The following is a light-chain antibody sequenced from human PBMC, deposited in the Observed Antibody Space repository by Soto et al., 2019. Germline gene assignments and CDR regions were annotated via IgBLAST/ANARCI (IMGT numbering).Light chain of an antibody. CDR1: QGISNY. J-gene: IGKJ5*01. CDR2: AAS. CDR3: QKYNSALSIT. V-gene: IGKV1-27*01. Sequence: DIQMTHSPSSLCASVGDRVTMTCRASQGISNYLAWYQQKPGKVPKLLIYAASTLQSGVPSRFSGSGSGTDFTLTISSLQPEDVATYYCQKYNSALSITFGQGTQLEIK.